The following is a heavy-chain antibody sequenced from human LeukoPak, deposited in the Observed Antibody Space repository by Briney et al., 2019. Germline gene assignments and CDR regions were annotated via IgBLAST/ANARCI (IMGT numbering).Heavy chain of an antibody. Sequence: PSETLSLTCAVYGGSFSGYYWSWIRQPPGKGLEWIGEINHSGSTNYNPSLKSRVTISVDTSENQFSLKLSSVTAADTAVYYCARVHYDSSGYYLRRGYFDYWGQGTLVTVSS. D-gene: IGHD3-22*01. CDR3: ARVHYDSSGYYLRRGYFDY. J-gene: IGHJ4*02. CDR2: INHSGST. V-gene: IGHV4-34*01. CDR1: GGSFSGYY.